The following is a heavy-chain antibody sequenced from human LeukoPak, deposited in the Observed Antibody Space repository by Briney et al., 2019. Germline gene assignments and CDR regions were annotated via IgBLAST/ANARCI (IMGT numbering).Heavy chain of an antibody. J-gene: IGHJ6*03. Sequence: PSETLSLTCTVSGGSISSYYWSWIRQPPGKGLEWIGYIYSSGSTNYNPSLQSRVTISEDSSKNQFSLRLRSVTAADTAVYYCARTVHYYKYMDVWGKGTTVTVSS. V-gene: IGHV4-4*09. CDR2: IYSSGST. D-gene: IGHD4-11*01. CDR1: GGSISSYY. CDR3: ARTVHYYKYMDV.